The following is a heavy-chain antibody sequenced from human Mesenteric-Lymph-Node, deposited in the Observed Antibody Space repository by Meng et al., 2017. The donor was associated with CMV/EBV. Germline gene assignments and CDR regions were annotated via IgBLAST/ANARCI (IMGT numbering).Heavy chain of an antibody. D-gene: IGHD3-22*01. CDR2: INPNSGGT. V-gene: IGHV1-2*02. CDR3: ARMYYYDSSQGYYYGMDV. CDR1: GYTFTDYY. J-gene: IGHJ6*02. Sequence: ASVKVSCKTSGYTFTDYYMHWVRQAPGQGLEWMGWINPNSGGTNYAQKFQGRVTMTRDTSISTAYMELSRLRSDDTAVYYCARMYYYDSSQGYYYGMDVWGQGTTVTVSS.